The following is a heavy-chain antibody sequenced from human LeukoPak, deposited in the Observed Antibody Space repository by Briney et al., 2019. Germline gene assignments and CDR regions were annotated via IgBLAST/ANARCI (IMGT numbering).Heavy chain of an antibody. CDR3: AKHNNYRFDF. CDR2: LSGPAGSST. Sequence: PGGSLRLSCAAFGFTFSSSTITWVRQAPGKGLEWVSALSGPAGSSTYYADSVKGRFTISRDNSKNTLYLQMNSLRAEDTALYYCAKHNNYRFDFWGQGTLVTVSS. V-gene: IGHV3-23*01. D-gene: IGHD1-1*01. CDR1: GFTFSSST. J-gene: IGHJ4*02.